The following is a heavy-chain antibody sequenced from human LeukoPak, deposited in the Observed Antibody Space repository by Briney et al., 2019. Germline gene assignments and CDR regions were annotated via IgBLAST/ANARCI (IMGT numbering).Heavy chain of an antibody. J-gene: IGHJ4*02. Sequence: PGGSLRLSCAASGFTFSDYYMSWIRQAPGKGLEWVSYISSSGSTIYYADSVKGRFTISRDNAKNSLYLQMNSLRAEDTAVYYCARDPDTYGDYPYFDYWGQGTLVTVSS. CDR2: ISSSGSTI. D-gene: IGHD4-17*01. V-gene: IGHV3-11*04. CDR1: GFTFSDYY. CDR3: ARDPDTYGDYPYFDY.